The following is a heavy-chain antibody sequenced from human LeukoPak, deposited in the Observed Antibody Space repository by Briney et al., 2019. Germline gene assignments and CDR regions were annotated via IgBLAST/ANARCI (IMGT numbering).Heavy chain of an antibody. D-gene: IGHD3-22*01. CDR2: FDPEDGET. J-gene: IGHJ3*02. CDR1: GYTLTELS. V-gene: IGHV1-24*01. Sequence: SSVKVSCKVSGYTLTELSMHWVRQAPEKGLEGMGGFDPEDGETHYAQKFHGRVTMTEHTSTDTAYMELSSLRSEDTPVYYCATAGIVVITNPPLLGAFDIWGQGTMVTVSS. CDR3: ATAGIVVITNPPLLGAFDI.